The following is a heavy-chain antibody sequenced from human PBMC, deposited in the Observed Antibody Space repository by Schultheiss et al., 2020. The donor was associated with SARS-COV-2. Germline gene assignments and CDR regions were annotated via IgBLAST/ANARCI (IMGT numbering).Heavy chain of an antibody. CDR1: GFTFSSYA. CDR2: IWYDGSNK. CDR3: ARAERGSSSVPPHYYYGMDV. Sequence: GGSLRLSCAASGFTFSSYAMHWVRQAPGKGLEWVAVIWYDGSNKYYADSVKGRFTISRDNSKNTLYLQMNSLRAEDTAVYYCARAERGSSSVPPHYYYGMDVWGQGTTVTVSS. V-gene: IGHV3-33*08. J-gene: IGHJ6*02. D-gene: IGHD6-6*01.